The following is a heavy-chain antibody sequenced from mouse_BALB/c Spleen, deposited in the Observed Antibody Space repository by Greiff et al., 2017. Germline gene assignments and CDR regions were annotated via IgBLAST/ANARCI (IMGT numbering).Heavy chain of an antibody. CDR1: GFNIKDTY. V-gene: IGHV14-3*02. J-gene: IGHJ3*01. Sequence: EVQLQQSGAELVKPGASVKLSCTASGFNIKDTYMHWVKQRPEQGLEWIGRIDPANGNTKYDPKFQGKATITADTSSNTAYLQLSSLTSEDTAVYYCAPITTGAWFAYWGQGTLVTVSA. D-gene: IGHD1-1*01. CDR2: IDPANGNT. CDR3: APITTGAWFAY.